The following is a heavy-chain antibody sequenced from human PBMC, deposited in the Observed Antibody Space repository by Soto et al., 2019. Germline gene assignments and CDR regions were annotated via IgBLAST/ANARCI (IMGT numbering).Heavy chain of an antibody. D-gene: IGHD3-16*01. CDR3: PAVYTMDY. V-gene: IGHV3-30-3*01. CDR2: ISYDGSDH. J-gene: IGHJ4*02. CDR1: GFTFSSYA. Sequence: QVQLVECGGGVVQPGRSLRLSCAASGFTFSSYAMHWVRQAPGKGLEWVAVISYDGSDHYYADSVKGRFTISRDNSKNTLLLQMNSLRTEDTAVYYCPAVYTMDYWGQGTLVTVSS.